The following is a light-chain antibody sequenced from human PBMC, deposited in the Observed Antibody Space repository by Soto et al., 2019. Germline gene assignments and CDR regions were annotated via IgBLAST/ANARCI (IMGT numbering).Light chain of an antibody. V-gene: IGLV3-21*04. CDR3: QVWDSSSGV. CDR2: YDS. J-gene: IGLJ2*01. CDR1: NIGSKS. Sequence: SYELTQPPSVSVAPGETARITCGGNNIGSKSVHWYQQKPGQAPVLVIYYDSDRPSGIPERFSGSNSGNAATLTISRVEAGDEAAYYCQVWDSSSGVFGGGTELTVL.